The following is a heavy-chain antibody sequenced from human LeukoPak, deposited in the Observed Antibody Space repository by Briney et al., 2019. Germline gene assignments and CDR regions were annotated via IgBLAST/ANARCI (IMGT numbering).Heavy chain of an antibody. J-gene: IGHJ5*02. V-gene: IGHV1-18*01. CDR1: GYTFTSYG. D-gene: IGHD1-1*01. Sequence: ASVKVSCKASGYTFTSYGISWVRQAPGQGLEWMAWISAYNGNTNYAQKLQGRVTMTTDTSTSTAYMELRSLRSDDTAVYYCARLQLELTWFDPWGQGTLVTVSS. CDR2: ISAYNGNT. CDR3: ARLQLELTWFDP.